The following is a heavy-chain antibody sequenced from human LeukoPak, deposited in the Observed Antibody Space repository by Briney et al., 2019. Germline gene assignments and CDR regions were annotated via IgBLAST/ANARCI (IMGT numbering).Heavy chain of an antibody. J-gene: IGHJ4*02. D-gene: IGHD3-10*01. Sequence: PGGSLRLSCAASGFTFSSYGMHWVRQAPGKGLERVAVISYDGSNKYYADSVKGRFTVSRDNSENTLYLQMNSLRDEDTAVYYCAKGPHIRTMWLFDSWGQGSLVTVSS. CDR2: ISYDGSNK. V-gene: IGHV3-30*18. CDR1: GFTFSSYG. CDR3: AKGPHIRTMWLFDS.